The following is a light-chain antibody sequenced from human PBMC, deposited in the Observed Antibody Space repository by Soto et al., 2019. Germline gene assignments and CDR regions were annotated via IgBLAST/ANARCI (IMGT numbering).Light chain of an antibody. V-gene: IGKV3D-20*02. CDR3: QQRSNWPIT. CDR2: GAS. Sequence: EVVLTQSPGPLSLSPGERATLSCRASQSISSTYLAWYQQKPGQAPSLLMHGASSRVTGIPERFSGSGSGTDFTLTISRLEPEDFAVYYCQQRSNWPITFGQGTRLEI. J-gene: IGKJ5*01. CDR1: QSISSTY.